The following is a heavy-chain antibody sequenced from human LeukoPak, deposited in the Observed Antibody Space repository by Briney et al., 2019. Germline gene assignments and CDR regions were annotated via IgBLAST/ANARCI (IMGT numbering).Heavy chain of an antibody. D-gene: IGHD6-13*01. CDR1: GFTFSNYG. CDR2: ISPDGSST. V-gene: IGHV3-74*01. J-gene: IGHJ4*02. CDR3: AGHHQAYSRTY. Sequence: GGSLRLSCAASGFTFSNYGMAWVRQAPGKGLVWVSRISPDGSSTTYADSAKGRFTISRDNAKDTLYLQMNSLRAEDTGVYYCAGHHQAYSRTYWGQGTLVTVSS.